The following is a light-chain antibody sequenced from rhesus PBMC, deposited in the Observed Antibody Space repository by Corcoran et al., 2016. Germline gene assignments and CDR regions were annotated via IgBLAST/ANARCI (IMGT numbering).Light chain of an antibody. Sequence: QAAPPQSPSVSGSAGPSVTIVCTGTGSDIGHFNAVSWYQQHPGKAPKLMIYDVTNRPSGVSDHFFGSKSANTASLTISGLQAADEADYYCCSFAGAVNNCIFGTGTRLTVL. J-gene: IGLJ1*01. CDR3: CSFAGAVNNCI. CDR2: DVT. CDR1: GSDIGHFNA. V-gene: IGLV2-19*02.